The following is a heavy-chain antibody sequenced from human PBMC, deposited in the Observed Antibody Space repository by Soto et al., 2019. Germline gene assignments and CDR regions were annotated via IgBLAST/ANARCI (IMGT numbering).Heavy chain of an antibody. Sequence: QVQLVQSGAEVKKPGASVKVSCKASGYTFTSYDINWVRQATGQGLEWMGWMNPNSGNTGYAQKFQGRVTMTRNTSISTAYMELSSLRSEDTAVYYCARAVGGGRDFWSGTNNYGMDVWGQGTTVIVSS. V-gene: IGHV1-8*01. CDR3: ARAVGGGRDFWSGTNNYGMDV. J-gene: IGHJ6*02. CDR1: GYTFTSYD. D-gene: IGHD3-3*01. CDR2: MNPNSGNT.